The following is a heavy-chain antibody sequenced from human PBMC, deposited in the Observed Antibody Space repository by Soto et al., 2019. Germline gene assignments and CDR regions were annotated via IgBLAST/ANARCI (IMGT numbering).Heavy chain of an antibody. CDR2: ISWNSGSI. Sequence: GGSLRLSCAASGFTFDDYAMHWVRQAPGKGLEWVSGISWNSGSIGYADSVKGRFTISRDNAKNSLYLQMNSLRAEDTALYYCAKDISGMGGRSWYDYWGQGTLVTVSS. D-gene: IGHD6-13*01. CDR3: AKDISGMGGRSWYDY. J-gene: IGHJ4*02. CDR1: GFTFDDYA. V-gene: IGHV3-9*01.